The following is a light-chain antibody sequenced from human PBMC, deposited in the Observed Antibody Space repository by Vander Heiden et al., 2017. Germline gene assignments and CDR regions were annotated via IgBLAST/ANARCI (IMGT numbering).Light chain of an antibody. CDR2: DAS. CDR3: QQRSNWPAA. Sequence: EIVLPQSPATLSLSPGERATLSCRASQSVSSYLAWYQQKPGQAPRLLIYDASNRATGVPARFSGSGSERDFTLTISSLEPEDFAIYYCQQRSNWPAAFGGGTMVEIK. V-gene: IGKV3-11*02. J-gene: IGKJ4*01. CDR1: QSVSSY.